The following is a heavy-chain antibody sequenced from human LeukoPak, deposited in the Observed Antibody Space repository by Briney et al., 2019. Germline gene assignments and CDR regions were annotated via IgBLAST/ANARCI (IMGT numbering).Heavy chain of an antibody. J-gene: IGHJ5*02. CDR3: ARDNNYYGSGSDNWFDP. Sequence: SVKVSSKASGGTFSSYAISWVRQAPGQGLEWMGRIIPILGIANYAQKFQGRVTITADKSTSTAYMELSSLRSEDTAVYYCARDNNYYGSGSDNWFDPWGQGTLVTVSS. CDR1: GGTFSSYA. V-gene: IGHV1-69*04. D-gene: IGHD3-10*01. CDR2: IIPILGIA.